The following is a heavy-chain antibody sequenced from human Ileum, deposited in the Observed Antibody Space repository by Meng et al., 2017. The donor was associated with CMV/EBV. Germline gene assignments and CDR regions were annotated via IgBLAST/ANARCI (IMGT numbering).Heavy chain of an antibody. CDR1: GGTFSSYY. J-gene: IGHJ6*02. CDR2: IDPNNGGT. CDR3: ARDFYGYGMDV. Sequence: ASVKVSCKASGGTFSSYYIHWVRQAPGQGLEWMGWIDPNNGGTNFPQKFQGRVTMTRDTSIFTAYMELSRLKSDDTAVYYCARDFYGYGMDVWGQGTTVTVSS. V-gene: IGHV1-2*02. D-gene: IGHD3-16*01.